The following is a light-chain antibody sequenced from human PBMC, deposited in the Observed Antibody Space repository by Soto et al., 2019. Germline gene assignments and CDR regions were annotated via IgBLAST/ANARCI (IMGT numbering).Light chain of an antibody. J-gene: IGKJ1*01. CDR1: QSISSY. Sequence: DIQMTQSPSSLSASVGDRVTITCRASQSISSYLNWYQQKPGKAPKLLIYAASSLQSGVPSRLSGSGSGTDFTLTISSLQPEDFATYYCQQSSEATWTFGQGTKVEIK. CDR3: QQSSEATWT. CDR2: AAS. V-gene: IGKV1-39*01.